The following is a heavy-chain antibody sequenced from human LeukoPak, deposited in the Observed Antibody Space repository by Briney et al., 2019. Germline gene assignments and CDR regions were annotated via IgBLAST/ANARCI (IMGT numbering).Heavy chain of an antibody. CDR3: ARVMTTVTTRRPGPGY. J-gene: IGHJ4*02. CDR2: MNPNSGNT. V-gene: IGHV1-8*01. D-gene: IGHD4-17*01. Sequence: GASVKVSCKASGYTFTSYDINWVRQATGQGLEWMGWMNPNSGNTGYAQKFQGRVTMTRNTSISTAYMELSSLRSEDTAVYYCARVMTTVTTRRPGPGYWGQGTLVTVSS. CDR1: GYTFTSYD.